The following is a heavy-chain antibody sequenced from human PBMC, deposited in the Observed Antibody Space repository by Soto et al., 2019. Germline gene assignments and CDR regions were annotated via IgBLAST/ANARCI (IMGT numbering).Heavy chain of an antibody. CDR3: ARGVAQLRFLDDAFDI. CDR2: IYYSGKT. Sequence: QVQLQESGPGLVKPSETLSLTCTVSGGSISSYYWSWIRQPPGKGLEWIGYIYYSGKTNYNPSLKSRVTLSVDTSKNQFSLKLSSVTAADTAVYYCARGVAQLRFLDDAFDIWGQGTMVTVSS. CDR1: GGSISSYY. V-gene: IGHV4-59*12. J-gene: IGHJ3*02. D-gene: IGHD3-3*01.